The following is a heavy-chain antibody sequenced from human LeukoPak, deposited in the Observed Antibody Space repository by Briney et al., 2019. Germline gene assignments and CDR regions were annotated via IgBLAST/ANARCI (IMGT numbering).Heavy chain of an antibody. CDR1: GYTFTSYA. CDR2: IIPIFGTA. J-gene: IGHJ6*03. D-gene: IGHD3-10*01. CDR3: ASGVLTRDPLYYYYYMDV. V-gene: IGHV1-69*06. Sequence: SVKVSCKASGYTFTSYAISWVRQAPGQGLEWMGGIIPIFGTANYAQKFQGRVTITADKSTSTAYMELSSLRSEDTAVYYCASGVLTRDPLYYYYYMDVWGKGTTVTVSS.